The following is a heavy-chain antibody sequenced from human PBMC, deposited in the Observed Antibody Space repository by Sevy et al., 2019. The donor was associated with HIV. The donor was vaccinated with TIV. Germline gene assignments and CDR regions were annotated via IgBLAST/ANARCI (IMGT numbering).Heavy chain of an antibody. CDR2: IKHSGST. J-gene: IGHJ4*02. CDR1: GGSFSGYY. D-gene: IGHD5-12*01. CDR3: ARVTMDRDGYNYMDY. V-gene: IGHV4-34*01. Sequence: SETLSLTCAVYGGSFSGYYWNWIRQPPGKGLEWIGEIKHSGSTDYNPSLKSRVTISVDTSKNQFSLKLKSVTAADTAVYYCARVTMDRDGYNYMDYLGQGTLVTVSS.